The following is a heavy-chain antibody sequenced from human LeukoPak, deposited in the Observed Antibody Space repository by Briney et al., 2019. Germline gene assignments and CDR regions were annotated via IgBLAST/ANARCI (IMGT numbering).Heavy chain of an antibody. D-gene: IGHD5-18*01. CDR1: GYTFTDYY. CDR3: ATDKKYGIPYFDY. J-gene: IGHJ4*02. CDR2: ADPEDGET. Sequence: GASVKISCKVSGYTFTDYYMHCLQQAPGKGLEWMGLADPEDGETIYAEKFQGRVTITADTSTDTAYMELSSLRSEDTAVYHCATDKKYGIPYFDYWGQGTLVTVSS. V-gene: IGHV1-69-2*01.